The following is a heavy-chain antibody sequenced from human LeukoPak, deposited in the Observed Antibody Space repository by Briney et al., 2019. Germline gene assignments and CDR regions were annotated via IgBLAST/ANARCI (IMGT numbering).Heavy chain of an antibody. CDR2: INPNSGGT. CDR1: GYIFTGYY. J-gene: IGHJ4*02. D-gene: IGHD1-26*01. V-gene: IGHV1-2*02. Sequence: ASVKVSCKASGYIFTGYYMHWVRQAPGQGLEWMGWINPNSGGTNSAQKFQGRVTMTRDTSISTAYMELSRLTSDDTAVYYCARHPYSGSYHFDYWGQGTLVAVSS. CDR3: ARHPYSGSYHFDY.